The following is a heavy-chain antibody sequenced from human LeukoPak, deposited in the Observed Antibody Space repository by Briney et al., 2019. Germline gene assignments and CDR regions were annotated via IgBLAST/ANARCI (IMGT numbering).Heavy chain of an antibody. CDR1: GASIRNYY. V-gene: IGHV4-59*08. J-gene: IGHJ5*02. CDR3: ARRYSSSWYVGFFDP. D-gene: IGHD6-13*01. CDR2: IYYSGST. Sequence: SETLSLTCTVSGASIRNYYWSWIRQSPGKGLEWIGDIYYSGSTNYNPSLESRVAMSVDTSKNQFSLRLSSVTAADTAIYYCARRYSSSWYVGFFDPWGQGTLVTVYS.